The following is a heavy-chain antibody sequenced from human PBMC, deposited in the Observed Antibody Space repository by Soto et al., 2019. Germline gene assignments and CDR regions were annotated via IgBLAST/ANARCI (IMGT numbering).Heavy chain of an antibody. V-gene: IGHV4-39*01. CDR3: ARSHIAVAGTDFDY. D-gene: IGHD6-19*01. CDR1: GGSISSSSYY. CDR2: IYYSGST. Sequence: QLQLQESAPGLVKPSETLSLTCTVSGGSISSSSYYWGWIRQPPGKGLEWIGSIYYSGSTYYNPSLKSRVTISVDTSKNQFSLKLSSVTAADTAVYYCARSHIAVAGTDFDYWGQGTLVTVSS. J-gene: IGHJ4*02.